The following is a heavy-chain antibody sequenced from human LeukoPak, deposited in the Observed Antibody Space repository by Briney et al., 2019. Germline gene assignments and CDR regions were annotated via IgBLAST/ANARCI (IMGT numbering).Heavy chain of an antibody. CDR2: IYYSGST. D-gene: IGHD5-24*01. J-gene: IGHJ4*02. V-gene: IGHV4-61*01. CDR3: ARGRGWLQSTLFDY. Sequence: PSETLSLTCTVSGGSISSGNDYWGWIRQPPGKGLEWIGYIYYSGSTNYNPSLKSRVTISVDTSKNQFSLKLSSVTAADTAVYYCARGRGWLQSTLFDYWGQGTLVTVSS. CDR1: GGSISSGNDY.